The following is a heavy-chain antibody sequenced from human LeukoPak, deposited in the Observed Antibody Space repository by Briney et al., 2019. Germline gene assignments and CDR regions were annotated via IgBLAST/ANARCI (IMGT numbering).Heavy chain of an antibody. CDR3: ARGTYASGSPARYFDL. CDR2: ISAGGGST. CDR1: GFTFSSYA. J-gene: IGHJ2*01. V-gene: IGHV3-23*01. Sequence: PGGSLRLSCAASGFTFSSYAMSWVRQAPGEGLEWVSSISAGGGSTYYADSVKGPFTISRDNSKNTLYLQMNSLRAEDTAVYYCARGTYASGSPARYFDLWGRGTLATVSS. D-gene: IGHD3-10*01.